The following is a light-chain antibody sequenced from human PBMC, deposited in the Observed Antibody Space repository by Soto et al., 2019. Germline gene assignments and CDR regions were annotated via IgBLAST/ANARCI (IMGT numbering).Light chain of an antibody. Sequence: DIQMTQSPSTLSGSVGDRFTITCRASQTIGSWLAWYQQKPGKAPKLLIYKASTLKSGVPSRFSGSGSGTEFTLTISSLQPGDFATYYCQHYNSYSEAFGQGTKVDIK. CDR3: QHYNSYSEA. V-gene: IGKV1-5*03. J-gene: IGKJ1*01. CDR2: KAS. CDR1: QTIGSW.